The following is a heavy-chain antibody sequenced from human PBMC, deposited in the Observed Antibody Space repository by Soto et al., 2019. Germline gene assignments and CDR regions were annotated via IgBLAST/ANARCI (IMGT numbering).Heavy chain of an antibody. Sequence: EVQLLESGGGLVQPGGSLRLSCAASGFTFSSYAMSWVRQAPGKGMEWVSAISGSGGSTYYADSVKGRFTISRDNSKNTLYLQMNSLRAEDTAVYYCAKVLGGYCSGGSGYEVDYWGQGTLVTVSS. CDR1: GFTFSSYA. V-gene: IGHV3-23*01. D-gene: IGHD2-15*01. J-gene: IGHJ4*02. CDR3: AKVLGGYCSGGSGYEVDY. CDR2: ISGSGGST.